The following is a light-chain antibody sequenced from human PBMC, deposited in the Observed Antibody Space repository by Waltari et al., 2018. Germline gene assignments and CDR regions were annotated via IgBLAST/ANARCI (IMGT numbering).Light chain of an antibody. J-gene: IGLJ3*02. CDR1: SSDAGGYDY. Sequence: QSALTQPASVSGSPGQSITISRTGTSSDAGGYDYVHWYQQQPGKAPKLLICDVTKRPSGVSNRFSGSKSANTASLTISGLQAEDEADYYCFSYRRSSTWVFGEGTKLTVL. CDR3: FSYRRSSTWV. CDR2: DVT. V-gene: IGLV2-14*03.